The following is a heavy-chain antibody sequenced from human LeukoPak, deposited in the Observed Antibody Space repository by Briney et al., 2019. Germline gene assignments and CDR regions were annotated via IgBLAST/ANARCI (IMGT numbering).Heavy chain of an antibody. V-gene: IGHV4-39*01. CDR1: GGSISSSSHS. J-gene: IGHJ5*02. CDR2: IYYTGRT. Sequence: SETLSLTCTVSGGSISSSSHSWGWIRQPPGKGLEWTGTIYYTGRTYYNPSLESRLTVSVDTSKNQFSLKLTSVTAADTAIYYCAQSLGSGNWIGNWFDPWGQGTLVTVSS. D-gene: IGHD1-1*01. CDR3: AQSLGSGNWIGNWFDP.